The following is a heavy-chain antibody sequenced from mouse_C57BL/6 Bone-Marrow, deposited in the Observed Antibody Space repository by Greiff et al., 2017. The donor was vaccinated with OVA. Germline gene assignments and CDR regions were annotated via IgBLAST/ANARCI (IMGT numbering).Heavy chain of an antibody. J-gene: IGHJ2*01. Sequence: EVQLQQSGPGLVKPSQSLSLTCSVTGYSITSGYYWNWIRQFPGNKLEWMGYISYDGSNNYNPSLKNRISITRDTSKNQFFLKLNSVTTEDTATYYCARRVTVVPPGYFDYWGQGTTLTVSS. CDR2: ISYDGSN. V-gene: IGHV3-6*01. D-gene: IGHD1-1*01. CDR1: GYSITSGYY. CDR3: ARRVTVVPPGYFDY.